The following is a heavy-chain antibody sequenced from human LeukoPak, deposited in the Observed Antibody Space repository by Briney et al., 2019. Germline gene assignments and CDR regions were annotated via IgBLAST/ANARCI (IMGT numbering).Heavy chain of an antibody. CDR3: ARVAMAGRPHWFDP. CDR1: GFTFSSYG. D-gene: IGHD6-6*01. V-gene: IGHV3-30*02. J-gene: IGHJ5*02. CDR2: IRYDGTEK. Sequence: PWGPLTLSCAASGFTFSSYGMHWVRQAPAQGLERVAFIRYDGTEKYYGDSVKDRFTISRDNSKNTLYLQMNSLRAEDTDVYYCARVAMAGRPHWFDPWGEGILVTVAS.